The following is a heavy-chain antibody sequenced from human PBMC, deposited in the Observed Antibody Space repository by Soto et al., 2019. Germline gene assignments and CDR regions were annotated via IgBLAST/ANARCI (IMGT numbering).Heavy chain of an antibody. CDR1: GYSFTSYW. Sequence: PGESLKISCKGSGYSFTSYWIGWVRQMPGKGLEWMGIIYPGDSDTRYSPSFQGQVTISADKSISTAYLQWSSLKASDTAMYYCARHRQMINSSSSSLSKDRAYYYGMDVWGQGTTVTVSS. CDR3: ARHRQMINSSSSSLSKDRAYYYGMDV. D-gene: IGHD6-6*01. CDR2: IYPGDSDT. J-gene: IGHJ6*02. V-gene: IGHV5-51*01.